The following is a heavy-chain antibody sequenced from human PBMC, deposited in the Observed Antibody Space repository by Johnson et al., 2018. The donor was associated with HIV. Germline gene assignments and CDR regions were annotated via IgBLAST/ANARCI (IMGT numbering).Heavy chain of an antibody. D-gene: IGHD3-10*02. CDR3: SRAHIMFPKNAFDV. Sequence: QVQLVESGGGVVQPGRSLRLSCAASGFTFSTFGMHWVRQAPGKGLEWVAVISYDGSNKYYADSVKGRFTISRDNVKNSVFLQMNTLGAEDTAFYYCSRAHIMFPKNAFDVWGQGAMVMVSS. J-gene: IGHJ3*01. CDR2: ISYDGSNK. V-gene: IGHV3-30*03. CDR1: GFTFSTFG.